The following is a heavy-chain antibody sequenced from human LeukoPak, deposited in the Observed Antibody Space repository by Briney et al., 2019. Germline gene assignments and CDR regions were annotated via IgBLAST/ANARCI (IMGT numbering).Heavy chain of an antibody. J-gene: IGHJ4*02. D-gene: IGHD3-9*01. V-gene: IGHV4-30-2*01. CDR1: GGSISSGGYS. CDR3: ARGLTPGHFDY. CDR2: IYHSGST. Sequence: PSETLSLTCAVSGGSISSGGYSWSWIRQPPGKGLEWIGYIYHSGSTYYNPSLKSRVTISVDRPKNQFSLKLSSVTAADTAVYYCARGLTPGHFDYWGQGTLVTVSS.